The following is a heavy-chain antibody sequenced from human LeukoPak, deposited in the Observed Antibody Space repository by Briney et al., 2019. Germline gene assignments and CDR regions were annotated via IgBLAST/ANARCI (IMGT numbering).Heavy chain of an antibody. J-gene: IGHJ5*02. V-gene: IGHV4-61*01. CDR1: GGSVSSGSYY. D-gene: IGHD6-13*01. CDR2: IYYSGST. Sequence: PSETLSLTCTVSGGSVSSGSYYWSWIRQPPGEGLEWIGYIYYSGSTNYNPSLKSRVTISVDTSKNQFSLKLSSVTAADTAVYYCARFRAATGFDPWGQGTLVTVSS. CDR3: ARFRAATGFDP.